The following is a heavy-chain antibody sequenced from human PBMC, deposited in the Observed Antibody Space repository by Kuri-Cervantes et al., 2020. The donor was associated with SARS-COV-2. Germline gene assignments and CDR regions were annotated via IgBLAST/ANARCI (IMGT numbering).Heavy chain of an antibody. J-gene: IGHJ4*02. CDR3: ARHGRKGSGYDKHFDY. V-gene: IGHV4-30-2*01. Sequence: SQTLSLTCAVSGGSISSGGYSWSWIRQPPGKGLEWIGYIYHSGSTYYNPSLKSRVTISVDRSKNQFSLKLSYVTAADTAAYYCARHGRKGSGYDKHFDYWGQGTLVTVSS. D-gene: IGHD5-12*01. CDR1: GGSISSGGYS. CDR2: IYHSGST.